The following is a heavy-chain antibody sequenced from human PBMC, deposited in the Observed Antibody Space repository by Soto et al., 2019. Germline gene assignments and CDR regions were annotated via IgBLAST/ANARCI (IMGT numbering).Heavy chain of an antibody. J-gene: IGHJ3*01. CDR3: ARDRGSGSHRLYAFDL. Sequence: QVQLVQSGAEVKKPGSSVKVSCKASGGTFSSYAISWVRQAPGQGREWMGGMIPIFGTANYAQKVQGRGTITADESTSPAYMELSSLRSEDTAVYCCARDRGSGSHRLYAFDLWGQGTMVTGSS. CDR2: MIPIFGTA. D-gene: IGHD1-26*01. CDR1: GGTFSSYA. V-gene: IGHV1-69*01.